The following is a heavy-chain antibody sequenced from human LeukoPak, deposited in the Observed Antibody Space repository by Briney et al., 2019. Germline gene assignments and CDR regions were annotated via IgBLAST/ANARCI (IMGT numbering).Heavy chain of an antibody. CDR1: GVTFSNAW. CDR2: IKSKTDGGTT. CDR3: TTTYYDILTGTIDAFDI. J-gene: IGHJ3*02. Sequence: GGSLRLSCAASGVTFSNAWMSWGRQAPGKGLEWVGRIKSKTDGGTTDYAAPVKGRFTISRDDSKNTLYLQMNSLKTEDTAVYYCTTTYYDILTGTIDAFDIWGQGTMVTVSS. V-gene: IGHV3-15*01. D-gene: IGHD3-9*01.